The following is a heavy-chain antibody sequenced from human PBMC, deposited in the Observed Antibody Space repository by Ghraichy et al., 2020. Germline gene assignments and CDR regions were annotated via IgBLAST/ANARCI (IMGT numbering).Heavy chain of an antibody. CDR2: IYYSGST. CDR1: GGSISSSSYY. V-gene: IGHV4-39*01. CDR3: ARHSGNYYYGSGRPGYWFDP. Sequence: SETLSLTCTVSGGSISSSSYYWGWIRQPPGKGLEWIGSIYYSGSTYYNPSLKSRVTISVDTSKNQFSLKLSSVTAADTAVYYCARHSGNYYYGSGRPGYWFDPWGQGTLVTVSS. J-gene: IGHJ5*02. D-gene: IGHD3-10*01.